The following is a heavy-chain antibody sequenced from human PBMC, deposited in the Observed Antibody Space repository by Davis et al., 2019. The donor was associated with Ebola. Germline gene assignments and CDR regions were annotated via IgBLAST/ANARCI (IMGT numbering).Heavy chain of an antibody. CDR3: ARGITMIRERIAFDI. D-gene: IGHD3-22*01. V-gene: IGHV3-23*01. CDR1: GFTFSSYA. CDR2: LSGSGDST. Sequence: PGGSLRLSCTASGFTFSSYAMNWVRQAPGKGLEWVSVLSGSGDSTYYADSVKGRFTISRDNSKNTLYLQMNSLRAEDTAVYYCARGITMIRERIAFDIWGQGTMVTVSS. J-gene: IGHJ3*02.